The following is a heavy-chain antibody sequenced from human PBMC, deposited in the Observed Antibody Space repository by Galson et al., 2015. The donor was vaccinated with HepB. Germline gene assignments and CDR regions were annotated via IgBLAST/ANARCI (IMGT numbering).Heavy chain of an antibody. V-gene: IGHV3-66*03. CDR1: GFTVSGNY. Sequence: SLRLSCAPSGFTVSGNYMSWVRQAPGKGLKWVSLIYSSTTTYYADSVKGRFTISRDNSKNALYLQMNSLRAEDTAVYYCARDQGDDYVNYYYYHGMDVWGQGTTVTVSS. CDR2: IYSSTTT. D-gene: IGHD3-16*01. CDR3: ARDQGDDYVNYYYYHGMDV. J-gene: IGHJ6*02.